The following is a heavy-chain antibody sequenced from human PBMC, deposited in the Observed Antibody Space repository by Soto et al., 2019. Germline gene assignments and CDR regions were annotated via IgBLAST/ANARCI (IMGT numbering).Heavy chain of an antibody. CDR3: AADQIGNYDLWSGYGGMDV. Sequence: GAPVKVSCKASGFTFTSSAVQWVRQARGQRRGWIGWIVVGSGNTNYAQKFQERVTITRDMSTSTAYMELSSLRSGDTAVYYCAADQIGNYDLWSGYGGMDVWGQGTTVTVSS. V-gene: IGHV1-58*01. CDR1: GFTFTSSA. CDR2: IVVGSGNT. D-gene: IGHD3-3*01. J-gene: IGHJ6*02.